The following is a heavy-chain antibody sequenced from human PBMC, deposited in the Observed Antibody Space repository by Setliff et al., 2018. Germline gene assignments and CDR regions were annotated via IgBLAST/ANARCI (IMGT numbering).Heavy chain of an antibody. J-gene: IGHJ6*02. D-gene: IGHD3-16*01. CDR1: GESFSNNY. V-gene: IGHV4-4*07. Sequence: SETLSLTCSVYGESFSNNYWSWIRQPPGKGLEWIGRIYSNENTNYNPSLKSRVTMSIDTSKNQLSLKLSSVTAADTAVYYCARSMIQRNYYCGLDVWGQGTTVTVSS. CDR3: ARSMIQRNYYCGLDV. CDR2: IYSNENT.